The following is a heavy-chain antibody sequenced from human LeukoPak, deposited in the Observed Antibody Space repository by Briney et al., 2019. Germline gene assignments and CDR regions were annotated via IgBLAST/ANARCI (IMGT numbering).Heavy chain of an antibody. CDR3: AKRGDYRSYFDY. CDR1: GFTFSSYA. V-gene: IGHV3-23*01. J-gene: IGHJ4*02. Sequence: GGSLRLSCAASGFTFSSYAMSWVRQAPGKGLEWVSAISGSGGNTYYADSVKGRVTISRDNSKNTLYLQMNSLRAEDTAVYYCAKRGDYRSYFDYWGQGTLVTVSS. D-gene: IGHD4-11*01. CDR2: ISGSGGNT.